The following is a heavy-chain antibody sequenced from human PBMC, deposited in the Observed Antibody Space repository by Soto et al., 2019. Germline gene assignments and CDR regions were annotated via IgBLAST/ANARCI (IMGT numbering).Heavy chain of an antibody. J-gene: IGHJ6*02. Sequence: SEALSLTGTVSVGSSSSYYWSWIRQPPGKGLEWIGYIYYSGSTNYNPSLKSRVTISVDTSKNQFSLKLSSVTAADTAVYYCARVSAAANYYYYGMDVWGQGTTVTVSS. CDR2: IYYSGST. CDR1: VGSSSSYY. CDR3: ARVSAAANYYYYGMDV. D-gene: IGHD6-13*01. V-gene: IGHV4-59*01.